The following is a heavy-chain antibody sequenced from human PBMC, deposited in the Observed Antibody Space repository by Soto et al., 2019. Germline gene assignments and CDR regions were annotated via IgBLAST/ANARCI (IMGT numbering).Heavy chain of an antibody. V-gene: IGHV1-3*05. CDR1: GYTFTSYA. CDR2: INAGNGNT. D-gene: IGHD4-17*01. J-gene: IGHJ4*02. Sequence: QVQLVQSGAEEKKPGASVKVSCKASGYTFTSYAMHWVRQAPGQRLEWMGWINAGNGNTKYSQKFQGRVTITRDTAASAAYMELSSLRSEATAVYYCASESYGGEFDYWGQGTLVTVSS. CDR3: ASESYGGEFDY.